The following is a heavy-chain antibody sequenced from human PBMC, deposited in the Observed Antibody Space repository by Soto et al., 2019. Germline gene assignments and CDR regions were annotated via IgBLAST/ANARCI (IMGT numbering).Heavy chain of an antibody. CDR3: ARVGARFVWNVKNDAFDI. Sequence: QVQLVESGGGVVQPGRSLTLSCAASGFTFSIYGMHWVRQAPGKGLECVAGISYDGSNKYSVDSVRGRFTISRDNSKNKLYLEMNSLRPEDTATYYCARVGARFVWNVKNDAFDIWSQGTMVTVSS. CDR2: ISYDGSNK. CDR1: GFTFSIYG. J-gene: IGHJ3*02. V-gene: IGHV3-30*03. D-gene: IGHD3-16*01.